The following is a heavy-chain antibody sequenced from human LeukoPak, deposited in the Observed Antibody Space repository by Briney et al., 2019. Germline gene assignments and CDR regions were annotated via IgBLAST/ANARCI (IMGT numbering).Heavy chain of an antibody. Sequence: GGSLRLSCAASGFTFSSYAMSWVRQAPGEGLVWVSRTNEHGTIINYADSVKGRFTISRDNAKNTLYLQMNSLRTEDSALYYCVVDLSGSADYWGQGTLVTVSS. D-gene: IGHD3-10*01. CDR1: GFTFSSYA. CDR3: VVDLSGSADY. V-gene: IGHV3-74*01. CDR2: TNEHGTII. J-gene: IGHJ4*02.